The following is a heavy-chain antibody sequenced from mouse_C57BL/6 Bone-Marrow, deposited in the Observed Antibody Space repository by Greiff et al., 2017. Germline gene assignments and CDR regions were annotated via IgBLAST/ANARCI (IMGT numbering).Heavy chain of an antibody. CDR2: IDPEDGET. J-gene: IGHJ2*01. D-gene: IGHD1-1*01. CDR1: GFNINDYY. Sequence: EVQLVESGAELVKPGASVKLSCTASGFNINDYYMHWVKQRTEQGLEWIGRIDPEDGETKYDPKFQGKATITADTSSNTAYLQLSSLTSEDTAVYYCARLITTVHDYWGQGTTLTVSS. V-gene: IGHV14-2*01. CDR3: ARLITTVHDY.